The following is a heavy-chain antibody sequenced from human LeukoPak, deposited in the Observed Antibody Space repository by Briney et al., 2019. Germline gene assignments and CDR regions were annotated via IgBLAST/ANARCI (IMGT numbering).Heavy chain of an antibody. CDR2: IYYSGRT. Sequence: PSETLSLTCTVSGGPISSYYWNWIRQPPGKGLEWIGYIYYSGRTNYNPSLKSRVSISIDTSKNQFSLKLSSVTAADTAFYYCAGSDLYGDYPPRNYWGQGTLVAVSS. D-gene: IGHD4-17*01. CDR3: AGSDLYGDYPPRNY. V-gene: IGHV4-59*01. CDR1: GGPISSYY. J-gene: IGHJ4*02.